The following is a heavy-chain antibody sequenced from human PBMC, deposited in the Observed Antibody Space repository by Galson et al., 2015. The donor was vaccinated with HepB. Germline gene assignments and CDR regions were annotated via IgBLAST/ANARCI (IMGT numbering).Heavy chain of an antibody. CDR3: TTDVTMIVVVYNWFDP. Sequence: SLRLSCAASGFTFSNAWMSWVRQAPGKGLEWVGRIKSKTDGGTTDYAAPVKGRFTISRDDSKNTLYLQMNSLKTEDTAVYYCTTDVTMIVVVYNWFDPWGQGTLVTVSS. V-gene: IGHV3-15*01. CDR1: GFTFSNAW. D-gene: IGHD3-22*01. CDR2: IKSKTDGGTT. J-gene: IGHJ5*02.